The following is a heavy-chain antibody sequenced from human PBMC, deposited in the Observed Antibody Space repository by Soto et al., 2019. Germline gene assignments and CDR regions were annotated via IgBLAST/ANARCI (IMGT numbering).Heavy chain of an antibody. Sequence: GKGLEWIGYIYYSGSTNYNPSLKSRVTISVDTSKNQFSLKLSSVTAADTAVYYCARDCSGGSCSDAFDIWGQGTMVIVSS. J-gene: IGHJ3*02. CDR2: IYYSGST. V-gene: IGHV4-59*01. D-gene: IGHD2-15*01. CDR3: ARDCSGGSCSDAFDI.